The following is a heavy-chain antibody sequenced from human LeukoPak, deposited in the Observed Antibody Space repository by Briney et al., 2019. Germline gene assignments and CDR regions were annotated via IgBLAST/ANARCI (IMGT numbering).Heavy chain of an antibody. D-gene: IGHD3-16*01. V-gene: IGHV4-59*01. CDR3: ARGWIGGLLDY. CDR2: IYYSGST. Sequence: SETLSLTCTVSGGSISSYYWSWIRQPPGKGLEWIGYIYYSGSTNYNPSLKSRVTISVDTSKNQFSLKLSSVTAADTAVYYCARGWIGGLLDYWGQGTLVTVSS. CDR1: GGSISSYY. J-gene: IGHJ4*02.